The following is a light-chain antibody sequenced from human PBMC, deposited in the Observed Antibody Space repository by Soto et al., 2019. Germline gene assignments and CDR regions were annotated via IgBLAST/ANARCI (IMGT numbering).Light chain of an antibody. J-gene: IGKJ1*01. CDR1: QSISKW. CDR3: QQYNSYSKT. Sequence: DIQMTQSPSTLSASVGDRVTITCRASQSISKWVAWYQQKPGEAPELLIYDASSLESGVPSRFSGSGSGTEFTLTISSLQPDDFATYYCQQYNSYSKTFGQGTKVDIK. V-gene: IGKV1-5*01. CDR2: DAS.